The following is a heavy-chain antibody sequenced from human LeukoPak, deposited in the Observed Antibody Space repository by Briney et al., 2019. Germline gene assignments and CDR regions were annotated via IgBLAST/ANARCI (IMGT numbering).Heavy chain of an antibody. Sequence: SETLSLTCTVSGGSISSSSYYWGWIRQPPGKGLEWIGSIYHSGSTYYNPSLKSRVTLSVDTSTNQLFLKLSSVTAADTAVYYCAREKSSSYGLAQHWGQGTLVIVSS. CDR2: IYHSGST. D-gene: IGHD3-22*01. V-gene: IGHV4-39*07. J-gene: IGHJ1*01. CDR1: GGSISSSSYY. CDR3: AREKSSSYGLAQH.